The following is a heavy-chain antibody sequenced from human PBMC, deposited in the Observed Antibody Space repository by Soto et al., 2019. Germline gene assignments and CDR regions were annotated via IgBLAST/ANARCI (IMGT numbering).Heavy chain of an antibody. J-gene: IGHJ3*02. V-gene: IGHV4-39*07. Sequence: SETLSLTCTVSGGSISIGTDYWGWIRQPPGKGLEWIGNIHYSGSTNYNPSLKSRVTISVDTSKNQFSLKLSSVTAADTAVYYCAKSYYDILTGTDAFDIWGQGTMVTVSS. CDR3: AKSYYDILTGTDAFDI. CDR1: GGSISIGTDY. CDR2: IHYSGST. D-gene: IGHD3-9*01.